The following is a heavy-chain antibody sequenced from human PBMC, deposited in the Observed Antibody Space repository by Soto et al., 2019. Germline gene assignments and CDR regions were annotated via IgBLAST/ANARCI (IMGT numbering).Heavy chain of an antibody. D-gene: IGHD6-13*01. V-gene: IGHV3-21*01. CDR2: ISSSSSYI. J-gene: IGHJ4*02. CDR1: GFTFSSYS. Sequence: PWGSLRLSCAASGFTFSSYSMNWVRQAPGKGLEWVSSISSSSSYIYYADSVKGRFTISRDNAKNSLYLQMNSLRAEDTAVYYCARGDRRIAAAGSALHWGQGTLVTVSS. CDR3: ARGDRRIAAAGSALH.